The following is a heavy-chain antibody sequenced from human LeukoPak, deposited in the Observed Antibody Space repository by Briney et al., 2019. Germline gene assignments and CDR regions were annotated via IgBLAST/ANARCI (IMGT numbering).Heavy chain of an antibody. V-gene: IGHV4-38-2*01. CDR1: GYSISSGYY. Sequence: SETLSLTCAVSGYSISSGYYWGWIRHPPGKGLEWIGSIYDSGSTYYNPSLKSRVTISVDTSRNQLSLKLSSVTAADTAVYYCARGVTIFGVVTTQPRPISSYYYYYYMDVWGKGTTVTVSS. J-gene: IGHJ6*03. D-gene: IGHD3-3*01. CDR3: ARGVTIFGVVTTQPRPISSYYYYYYMDV. CDR2: IYDSGST.